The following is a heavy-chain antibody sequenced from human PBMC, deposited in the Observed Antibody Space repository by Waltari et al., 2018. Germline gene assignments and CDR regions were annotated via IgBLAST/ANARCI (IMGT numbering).Heavy chain of an antibody. CDR2: RNEDGSEK. CDR3: VRDFLFNSSYYSDF. D-gene: IGHD6-13*01. CDR1: GFTFSSYW. J-gene: IGHJ4*02. Sequence: EVYLVESGGGLVQPGGSLRLSCAASGFTFSSYWMGWVRQAPGKGLEWGANRNEDGSEKVCVDSGNGRFTISRDNAKNSLYLQMNSLRAEDTAVYYCVRDFLFNSSYYSDFWGQGTLVTVSS. V-gene: IGHV3-7*01.